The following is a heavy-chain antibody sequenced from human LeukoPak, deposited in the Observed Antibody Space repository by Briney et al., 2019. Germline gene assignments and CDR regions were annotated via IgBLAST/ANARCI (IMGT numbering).Heavy chain of an antibody. CDR2: INHSGST. CDR1: GGSFSGNY. Sequence: QPSETLSLTCAVYGGSFSGNYWSWIRQPPGKGLEWIGEINHSGSTNYNPSLKSRVTISVDTSKNQFSLKVTSVTAADTAVYYCARSKDILTGYCFDYWGQGTLVTVSS. V-gene: IGHV4-34*01. D-gene: IGHD3-9*01. J-gene: IGHJ4*02. CDR3: ARSKDILTGYCFDY.